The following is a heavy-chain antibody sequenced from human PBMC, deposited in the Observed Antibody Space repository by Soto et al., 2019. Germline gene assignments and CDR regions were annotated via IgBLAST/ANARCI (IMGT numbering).Heavy chain of an antibody. J-gene: IGHJ3*02. CDR1: GYTFTGYY. CDR3: ARVGPHGYCGNPNGDAFDI. D-gene: IGHD2-15*01. Sequence: ASVKVSCKASGYTFTGYYMHWVRQAPGQGLEWMGWINPNSGGTNYAQKFQGWVTMTRDTSISTAYMELSRLRSDDTAVYYCARVGPHGYCGNPNGDAFDIWGQGTMVTV. CDR2: INPNSGGT. V-gene: IGHV1-2*04.